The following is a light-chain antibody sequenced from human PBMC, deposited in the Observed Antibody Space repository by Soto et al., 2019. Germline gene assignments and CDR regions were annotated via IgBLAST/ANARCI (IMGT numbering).Light chain of an antibody. Sequence: DIQMTQSPSTLSASVGDRVTITFRASHTISSLLACYQQKPGKAPKLLIYKASTLKSGVPSRFSGSGSGTEFTLTISSLQPDDFATYYCQHYNSYSEAFGQGTKVDIK. CDR2: KAS. V-gene: IGKV1-5*03. CDR1: HTISSL. J-gene: IGKJ1*01. CDR3: QHYNSYSEA.